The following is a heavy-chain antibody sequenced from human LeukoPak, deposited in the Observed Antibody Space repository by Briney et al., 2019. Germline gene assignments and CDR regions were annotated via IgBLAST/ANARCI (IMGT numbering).Heavy chain of an antibody. CDR1: GFTLSDYY. Sequence: GGSLRLSCAASGFTLSDYYMSWIRQAPGKGLEWVSYISSSGSTIYYADSVKGRFTISRDNAKNSLYLQMNSLRAEDTAVYYCARESRINDYYDSSGYRDAFDIWGQGTMVTVSS. CDR3: ARESRINDYYDSSGYRDAFDI. V-gene: IGHV3-11*01. CDR2: ISSSGSTI. D-gene: IGHD3-22*01. J-gene: IGHJ3*02.